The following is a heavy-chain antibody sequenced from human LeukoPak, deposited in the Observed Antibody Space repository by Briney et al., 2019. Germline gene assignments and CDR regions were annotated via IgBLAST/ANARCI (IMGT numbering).Heavy chain of an antibody. J-gene: IGHJ4*02. Sequence: SETLSLTCAVYGGSFSGYYWSWIRQPPGKGLEWIGEINHSGSTNYNPSLKSRVTISVDTSKNQFSLKLSSVTAADTAVYYCARMWGSWRYFDYWGQGTLVTVSS. CDR2: INHSGST. CDR1: GGSFSGYY. D-gene: IGHD6-13*01. CDR3: ARMWGSWRYFDY. V-gene: IGHV4-34*01.